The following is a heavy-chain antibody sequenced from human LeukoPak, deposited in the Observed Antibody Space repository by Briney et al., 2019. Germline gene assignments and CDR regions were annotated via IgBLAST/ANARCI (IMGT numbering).Heavy chain of an antibody. CDR1: GYTLTELS. CDR3: ATGVVQMLTTVTLDY. D-gene: IGHD4-17*01. CDR2: FDPEDGET. J-gene: IGHJ4*02. V-gene: IGHV1-24*01. Sequence: GASVKVSCKVSGYTLTELSMHWLRQAPGKGLEWMGGFDPEDGETIYAQKFQGRVTMTEDTSTDTAYMELSSLRSEDTAVYYCATGVVQMLTTVTLDYWGQGTLVTVSS.